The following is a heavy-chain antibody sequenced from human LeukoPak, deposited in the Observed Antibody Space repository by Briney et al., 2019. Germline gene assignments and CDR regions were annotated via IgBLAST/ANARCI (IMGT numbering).Heavy chain of an antibody. D-gene: IGHD3-22*01. V-gene: IGHV4-4*07. CDR3: ARDYPHYDSSGSFP. J-gene: IGHJ5*02. CDR1: GASISNYY. CDR2: IYTGGST. Sequence: SGTPSLTCTVSGASISNYYWSWIRQPAGKGLEWIGRIYTGGSTNYNPSLKSRVTISVDKSKNQFSLKLSSVTAADTAVYYCARDYPHYDSSGSFPWGQGTLVTVSS.